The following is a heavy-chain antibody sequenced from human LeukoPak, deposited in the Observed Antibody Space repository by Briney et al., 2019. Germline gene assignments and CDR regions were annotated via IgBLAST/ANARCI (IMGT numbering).Heavy chain of an antibody. CDR3: ARVRLDDDFWSGYPYYFDY. V-gene: IGHV3-21*01. CDR1: GFTFSSYS. Sequence: GRSLRLSCAGSGFTFSSYSMNWVRQAPGKGLEWVSSISSSSSYIYYADSVKGRFTISRDNAKNSLYLQMNSLRAEDTAVYYCARVRLDDDFWSGYPYYFDYWGQGTLVTVSS. D-gene: IGHD3-3*01. CDR2: ISSSSSYI. J-gene: IGHJ4*02.